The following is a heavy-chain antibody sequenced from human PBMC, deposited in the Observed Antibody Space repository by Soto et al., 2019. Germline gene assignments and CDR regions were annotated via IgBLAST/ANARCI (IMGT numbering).Heavy chain of an antibody. V-gene: IGHV1-8*01. Sequence: GASVKVSCKASGYTFTTYDINWVRQATGQGLEWVGWMNPNSGNTGYAQKFQGRVTMTRNTSIRTAYMELSSLRSEGTAVYYCARADSSGWYRSGYYFDYWG. J-gene: IGHJ4*01. D-gene: IGHD6-19*01. CDR1: GYTFTTYD. CDR2: MNPNSGNT. CDR3: ARADSSGWYRSGYYFDY.